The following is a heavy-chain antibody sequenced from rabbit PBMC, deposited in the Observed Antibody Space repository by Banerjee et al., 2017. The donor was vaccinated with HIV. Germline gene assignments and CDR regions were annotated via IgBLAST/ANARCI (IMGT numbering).Heavy chain of an antibody. J-gene: IGHJ6*01. CDR2: INAGSDTT. D-gene: IGHD1-1*01. Sequence: QEQLEESGGGLVKPEGSLTLTCKASGFSFSDRDVMCWVRQAPGKGLEWIGCINAGSDTTWYASWAKGRFTISTPSSTTVTLQMTSLTAADTATYFCARSPDSGTPSISMTRLDLWGPGTLVTVS. CDR1: GFSFSDRDV. V-gene: IGHV1S45*01. CDR3: ARSPDSGTPSISMTRLDL.